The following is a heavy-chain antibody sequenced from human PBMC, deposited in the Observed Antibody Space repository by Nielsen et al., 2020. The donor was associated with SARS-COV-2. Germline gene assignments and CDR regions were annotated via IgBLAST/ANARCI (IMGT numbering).Heavy chain of an antibody. J-gene: IGHJ4*02. CDR3: AKDVWSGAHQIGPDY. CDR1: GFTFANYG. Sequence: GESLKISCAASGFTFANYGIHWVRQVAGRGLAWVAIVSRDGSDTFYVDSVKGRFTISRDNSKNTVYLQMNSLRAEDTAVYHCAKDVWSGAHQIGPDYWGQGTLVTVSS. CDR2: VSRDGSDT. V-gene: IGHV3-30*18. D-gene: IGHD3-3*01.